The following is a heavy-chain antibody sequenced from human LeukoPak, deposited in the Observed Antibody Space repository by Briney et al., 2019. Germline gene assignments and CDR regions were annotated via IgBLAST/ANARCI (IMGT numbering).Heavy chain of an antibody. CDR3: ARGPYYDFWSGYYSIYYFDY. CDR1: GGSISSYY. CDR2: IYYSGST. D-gene: IGHD3-3*01. J-gene: IGHJ4*02. Sequence: SETLSLTCTVSGGSISSYYWSWIRPPPGKGLEWIGYIYYSGSTNYNPSLKSRVTISVDTSKNQFSLKLSSVTAADTAVYYCARGPYYDFWSGYYSIYYFDYWGQGTLVTVSS. V-gene: IGHV4-59*01.